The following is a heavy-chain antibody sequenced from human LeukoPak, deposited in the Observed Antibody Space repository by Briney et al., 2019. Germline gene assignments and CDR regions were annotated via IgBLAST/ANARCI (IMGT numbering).Heavy chain of an antibody. J-gene: IGHJ4*02. V-gene: IGHV3-23*01. D-gene: IGHD3-10*01. Sequence: GGSLRLSCAASGFTFSSYAMSWVRQAPGKGLEWVSAISGSGGSTYYADSVKGRFTISRDNSKNTLYLQMNNLRAEDTAVYYCAAFMVRGVIVEDYWGQGTLVTVSS. CDR2: ISGSGGST. CDR3: AAFMVRGVIVEDY. CDR1: GFTFSSYA.